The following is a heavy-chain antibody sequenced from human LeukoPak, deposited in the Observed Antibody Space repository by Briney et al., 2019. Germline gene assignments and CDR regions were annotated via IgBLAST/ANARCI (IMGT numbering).Heavy chain of an antibody. Sequence: GGSLRLSCAASGFTFSKAWMIWVRQAPGKGLEWVARIKTKPEGGTTDYAAPVEDRFTISRDDSKNTLFLQMNSLKTEDTAVYYCTSSGSRWDYFDYWGQGTLATVSS. CDR1: GFTFSKAW. J-gene: IGHJ4*02. CDR2: IKTKPEGGTT. D-gene: IGHD4-23*01. V-gene: IGHV3-15*05. CDR3: TSSGSRWDYFDY.